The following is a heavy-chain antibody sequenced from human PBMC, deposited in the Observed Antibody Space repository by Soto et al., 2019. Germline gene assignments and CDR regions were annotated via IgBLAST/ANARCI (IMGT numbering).Heavy chain of an antibody. D-gene: IGHD3-16*01. V-gene: IGHV4-61*01. J-gene: IGHJ4*02. CDR1: GPSVNSGSYY. CDR3: ARVAIDYDYVWGSPNYFDS. CDR2: VSHSGST. Sequence: SETLSLTCTVSGPSVNSGSYYWILTRQPPGEGLEWIGYVSHSGSTNYNPSLKSRVTISVDTSENQFYLRLSSVTAADTAVYFCARVAIDYDYVWGSPNYFDSWGRGILVTVSS.